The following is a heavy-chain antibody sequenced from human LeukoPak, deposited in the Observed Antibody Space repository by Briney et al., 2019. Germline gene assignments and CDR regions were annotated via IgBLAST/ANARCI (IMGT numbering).Heavy chain of an antibody. Sequence: SETLSLTCAVYGGPFSNYYWSWIRQPPGKGLGWIGEINHSGSTHYNPSLKSRVTISVDTSKNQFSLKLSSVTAADTAVYYCARNRYDFWSGYYPTFSKNDWFDPWGQGTLVTVSS. CDR2: INHSGST. CDR3: ARNRYDFWSGYYPTFSKNDWFDP. V-gene: IGHV4-34*01. J-gene: IGHJ5*02. D-gene: IGHD3-3*01. CDR1: GGPFSNYY.